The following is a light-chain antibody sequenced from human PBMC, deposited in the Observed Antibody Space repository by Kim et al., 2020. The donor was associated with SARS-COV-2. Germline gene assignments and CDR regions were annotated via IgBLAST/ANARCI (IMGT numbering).Light chain of an antibody. CDR2: DPF. CDR1: QSVGTF. Sequence: LSPGERATLSCRASQSVGTFLAWYQQKPGQAPRLLIYDPFNRATGIPARFSGSGSGTDFTLTISSLEPEDFAVYYCQQRSDWPLTFGGGTKVDIK. V-gene: IGKV3-11*01. J-gene: IGKJ4*01. CDR3: QQRSDWPLT.